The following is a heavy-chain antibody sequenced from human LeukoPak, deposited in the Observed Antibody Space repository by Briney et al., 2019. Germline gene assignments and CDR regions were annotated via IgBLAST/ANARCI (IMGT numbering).Heavy chain of an antibody. Sequence: SGTLSLTCTVSGGSISSGGYYWSWLRQHPGTGLEWIGYIYYSGSTYYNPSLKSRVTISVDTSKNQFSLKLSSVTAADTAVYYCARHIQSSGYPSSLEYWGQGTLVTVSS. CDR3: ARHIQSSGYPSSLEY. J-gene: IGHJ4*02. CDR1: GGSISSGGYY. V-gene: IGHV4-31*03. CDR2: IYYSGST. D-gene: IGHD3-3*01.